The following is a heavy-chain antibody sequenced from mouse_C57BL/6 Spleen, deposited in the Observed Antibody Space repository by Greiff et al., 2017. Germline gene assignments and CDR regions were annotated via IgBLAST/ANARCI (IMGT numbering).Heavy chain of an antibody. CDR3: ARGITTVVAPMDY. J-gene: IGHJ4*01. Sequence: VQLQQPGAELVKPGASVKISCKASGYAFSSYWMNWVKQRPGKGLEWIGQIYPGDGDTNYNGKFKGKATLTADKSSSTAYMQLSSLTSEDSAVYFCARGITTVVAPMDYWGQGTSVTVSS. CDR1: GYAFSSYW. CDR2: IYPGDGDT. D-gene: IGHD1-1*01. V-gene: IGHV1-80*01.